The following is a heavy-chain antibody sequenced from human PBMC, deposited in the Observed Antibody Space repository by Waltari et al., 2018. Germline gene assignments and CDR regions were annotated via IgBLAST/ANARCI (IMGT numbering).Heavy chain of an antibody. CDR3: HFWSGYLPNFDY. CDR2: IYHSGST. J-gene: IGHJ4*02. D-gene: IGHD3-3*02. CDR1: GYSISSGYY. Sequence: QVQLQESGPGLVKPSETLSLTCAVSGYSISSGYYWGWIRQPPGKGLEWIGSIYHSGSTYYNPSLKSRVTISVDTSKNQFSLKLSSVTAADTAVYYCHFWSGYLPNFDYWGQGTLVTVSS. V-gene: IGHV4-38-2*01.